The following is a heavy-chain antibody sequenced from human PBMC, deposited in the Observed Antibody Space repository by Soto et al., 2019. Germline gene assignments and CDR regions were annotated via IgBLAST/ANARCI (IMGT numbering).Heavy chain of an antibody. J-gene: IGHJ5*02. CDR2: SYYSGST. CDR1: GDSINRGDYY. CDR3: AIFTVYADYRGRWFDP. Sequence: QVQLQESGPGLVKPSQTLSLICTVSGDSINRGDYYWRWIRQPPGKGLEWIGYSYYSGSTFHNPSLKSRVTISVDTSKNQFSLKLSSVTAADTAVYYCAIFTVYADYRGRWFDPWGQGALVTVSS. V-gene: IGHV4-30-4*01. D-gene: IGHD4-17*01.